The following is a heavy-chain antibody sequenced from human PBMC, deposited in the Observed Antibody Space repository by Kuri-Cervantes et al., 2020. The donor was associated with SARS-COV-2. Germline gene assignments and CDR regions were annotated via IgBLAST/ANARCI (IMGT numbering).Heavy chain of an antibody. V-gene: IGHV3-30*04. CDR1: GFRFSSYA. Sequence: GGSLRLSCAASGFRFSSYAMHWVRQAPGKGLEWVAVISYDGTNKYYGDSVRGRFTISRDNSKNTLHLQMNSLRTEDTAVHYCARGALICGSSSCHGDFDLWGRGTLVTRLL. CDR3: ARGALICGSSSCHGDFDL. J-gene: IGHJ2*01. D-gene: IGHD2-2*01. CDR2: ISYDGTNK.